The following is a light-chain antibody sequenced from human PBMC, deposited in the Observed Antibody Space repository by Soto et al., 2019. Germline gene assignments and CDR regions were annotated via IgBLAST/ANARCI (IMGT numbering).Light chain of an antibody. CDR3: AAWDDSLSRYV. Sequence: QSVLTQPASVSGSPGQSITISCTGTSSDVGGYNYVSWYQQHPGKAPKFMIYDVSNRPSGVSTRFSGSKSGTSASLAISGLQSVDEADYSCAAWDDSLSRYVFGTGTKVTVL. CDR2: DVS. J-gene: IGLJ1*01. V-gene: IGLV2-14*01. CDR1: SSDVGGYNY.